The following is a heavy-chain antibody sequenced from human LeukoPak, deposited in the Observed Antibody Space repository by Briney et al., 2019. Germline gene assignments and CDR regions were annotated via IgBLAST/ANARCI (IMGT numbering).Heavy chain of an antibody. V-gene: IGHV4-34*01. D-gene: IGHD2-8*02. Sequence: KPSETLSLTCGVYGGSFSGYYWSWIRQPPGKGLEWIGEINHSGSTNYNPSLKSRVTISVDTSKNQFSLKLSSVTAADTAVYYCASHLIVLVPGAPGDNWFDPWGQGTLVTVSS. CDR1: GGSFSGYY. J-gene: IGHJ5*02. CDR3: ASHLIVLVPGAPGDNWFDP. CDR2: INHSGST.